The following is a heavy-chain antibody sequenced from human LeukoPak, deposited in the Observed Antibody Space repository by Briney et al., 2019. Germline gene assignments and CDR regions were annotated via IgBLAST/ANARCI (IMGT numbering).Heavy chain of an antibody. CDR3: ARGGYTYGYSDY. CDR1: GYTFTGYY. CDR2: INPNSGGT. V-gene: IGHV1-2*06. J-gene: IGHJ4*02. Sequence: ASVKVSCKASGYTFTGYYMHWVRQAPGQGFKSMGPINPNSGGTKYSQKFQGRVTMTRDTSISTAYMALSRLRSDDTAVYYCARGGYTYGYSDYWGQGTLVTVS. D-gene: IGHD5-18*01.